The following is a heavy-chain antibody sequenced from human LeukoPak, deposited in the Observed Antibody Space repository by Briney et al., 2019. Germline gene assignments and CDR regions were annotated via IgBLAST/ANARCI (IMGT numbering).Heavy chain of an antibody. D-gene: IGHD6-25*01. CDR1: GFTFSSYA. V-gene: IGHV3-23*01. CDR2: ISGGGTST. J-gene: IGHJ4*02. CDR3: AKTFIAEANPIDY. Sequence: GGSLRLSCAASGFTFSSYAMSWVRQAPGQGLEWVSVISGGGTSTYYEDSVKGRFTISKDNSRNTLYLQMNSLRAEDTAVYYCAKTFIAEANPIDYWGQGTLVTVSS.